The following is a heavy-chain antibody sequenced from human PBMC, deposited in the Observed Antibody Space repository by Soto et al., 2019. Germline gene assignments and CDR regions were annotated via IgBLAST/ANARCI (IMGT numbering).Heavy chain of an antibody. CDR1: GYTFTGYY. D-gene: IGHD4-4*01. J-gene: IGHJ4*02. CDR3: AREGGNYKLGFGY. Sequence: ASVEVSCKASGYTFTGYYMHWVRQAPGQGLEWMGWINPNSGGTNYAQKFQGRVTMTRDTSISTAYMELSRLRSDDTAVYYCAREGGNYKLGFGYWGQGTLVTVST. V-gene: IGHV1-2*02. CDR2: INPNSGGT.